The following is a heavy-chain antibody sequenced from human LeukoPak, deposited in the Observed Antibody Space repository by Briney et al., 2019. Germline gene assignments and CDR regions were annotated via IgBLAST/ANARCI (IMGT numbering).Heavy chain of an antibody. J-gene: IGHJ4*02. CDR1: GFTVSSNY. CDR2: IYSGGST. CDR3: ATSKYSGSY. D-gene: IGHD1-26*01. V-gene: IGHV3-53*01. Sequence: GGSLRLSCAASGFTVSSNYMNWVRQAPGKGLEWVSIIYSGGSTYYADSMKGRFTISRDNSKNTLNLQMNSLRAEDTAVYYCATSKYSGSYWGQGTLVTVSS.